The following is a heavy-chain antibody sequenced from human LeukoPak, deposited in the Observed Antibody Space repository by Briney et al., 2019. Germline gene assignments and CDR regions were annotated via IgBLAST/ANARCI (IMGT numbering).Heavy chain of an antibody. J-gene: IGHJ4*02. CDR1: GFTFSDYA. CDR3: AKESGITMVRGVITHGYFDY. D-gene: IGHD3-10*01. CDR2: ISYSGGDT. V-gene: IGHV3-23*01. Sequence: GGSLRLSCAASGFTFSDYAMTWVRQAPGKGLEWVSTISYSGGDTYYADSVKGRFTISRDNSKNTLYLQMNSLRAEDTAVYYCAKESGITMVRGVITHGYFDYWGQGTLVTVSS.